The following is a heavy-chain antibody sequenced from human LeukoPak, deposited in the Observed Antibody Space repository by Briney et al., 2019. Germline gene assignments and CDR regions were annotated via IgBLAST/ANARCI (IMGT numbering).Heavy chain of an antibody. CDR3: ARASWSGSYCFGY. CDR2: IIPIFGTA. Sequence: ASVKVSCKASGYTFTSYYMHWVRQAPGQGLEWMGGIIPIFGTANYAQKFQGRVTITADESTSTAYMELSSLRSEDTVVYYCARASWSGSYCFGYWGQGTLVTVSS. V-gene: IGHV1-69*13. J-gene: IGHJ4*02. D-gene: IGHD1-26*01. CDR1: GYTFTSYY.